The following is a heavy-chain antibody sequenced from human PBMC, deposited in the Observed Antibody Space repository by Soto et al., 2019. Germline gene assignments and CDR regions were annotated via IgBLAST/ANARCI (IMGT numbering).Heavy chain of an antibody. J-gene: IGHJ6*03. CDR1: GYTFSNYN. Sequence: QAQLVQSGAEVKKPGAPVKVSCKASGYTFSNYNINWVRQASGQGLEWMGWMNPDSGNTGYAEKFQGRVTMTRNRSISTAYMELSGLRSEDTAVYYCAREAASDPSFYYHYMDVWGKGTTVTVSS. V-gene: IGHV1-8*01. CDR3: AREAASDPSFYYHYMDV. CDR2: MNPDSGNT. D-gene: IGHD3-10*01.